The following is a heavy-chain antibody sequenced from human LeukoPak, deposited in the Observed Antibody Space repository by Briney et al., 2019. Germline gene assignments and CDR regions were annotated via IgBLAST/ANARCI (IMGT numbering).Heavy chain of an antibody. CDR2: ISSSSSYI. J-gene: IGHJ5*02. Sequence: GGSLRLSCAASGFTFSSYSMNWVRQAPGKGLEWVSSISSSSSYIYYADSLKGRFTISRDNAKSSLYLQMKTLRAEDTAVYYCARDRAATGWFDPWGQGTLVTVSS. CDR1: GFTFSSYS. CDR3: ARDRAATGWFDP. V-gene: IGHV3-21*01. D-gene: IGHD2-15*01.